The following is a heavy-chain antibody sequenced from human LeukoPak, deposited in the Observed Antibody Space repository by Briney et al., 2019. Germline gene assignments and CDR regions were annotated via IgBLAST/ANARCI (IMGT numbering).Heavy chain of an antibody. CDR3: ARDRKYYYDSSGLYYFDY. D-gene: IGHD3-22*01. V-gene: IGHV1-18*01. CDR1: GYTFTSYG. Sequence: ASVKVSCKASGYTFTSYGISWVRQAPGQGLEWMGWISAYNGNTNYAQKLQGRVTMTTDTSTSTAYMELRSLRSDDTAVYYCARDRKYYYDSSGLYYFDYWGQGTLVTVSS. J-gene: IGHJ4*02. CDR2: ISAYNGNT.